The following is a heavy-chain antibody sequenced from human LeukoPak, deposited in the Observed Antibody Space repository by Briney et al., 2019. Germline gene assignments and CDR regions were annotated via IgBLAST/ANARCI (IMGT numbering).Heavy chain of an antibody. CDR1: GFTFSSCA. J-gene: IGHJ4*02. V-gene: IGHV3-23*01. D-gene: IGHD2-15*01. Sequence: QSGGSLTLSCAASGFTFSSCAMNWLPQAPGKGLEWVSTISGSGGSTYYADSVKGRFTISRDNSKNTLYLQMHSLRAEDTAVYYCAKSQAGYCSGGSCSCDYWGQGTLVTVSP. CDR2: ISGSGGST. CDR3: AKSQAGYCSGGSCSCDY.